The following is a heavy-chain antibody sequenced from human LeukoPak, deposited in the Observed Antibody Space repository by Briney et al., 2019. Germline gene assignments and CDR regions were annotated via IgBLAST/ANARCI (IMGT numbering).Heavy chain of an antibody. CDR3: AKILTGTGPTMDV. Sequence: GGSLRLSCAASGFTFSNYAIHWVRQAPGKGLEWVAVILYDGTNEDYADSVKGRFTISRDNSKNTLYLQMNSLRPEDTAVYYCAKILTGTGPTMDVWGQGTTVTVSS. V-gene: IGHV3-30*04. CDR2: ILYDGTNE. CDR1: GFTFSNYA. J-gene: IGHJ6*02. D-gene: IGHD1-20*01.